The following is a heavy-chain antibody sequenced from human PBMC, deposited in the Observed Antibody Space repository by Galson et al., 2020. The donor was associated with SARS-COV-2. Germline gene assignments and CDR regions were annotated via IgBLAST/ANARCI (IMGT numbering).Heavy chain of an antibody. CDR1: GFDFSNFE. V-gene: IGHV3-48*03. Sequence: GGSLRLSCVATGFDFSNFEMNWVRQVPGKGLEWVSYISTSGSTIHYADSVRGRFTISRDNGKNAVYLQMDALRVEDTAMYHCARSNWFVPWGQGSLVTVSA. CDR3: ARSNWFVP. J-gene: IGHJ5*02. CDR2: ISTSGSTI.